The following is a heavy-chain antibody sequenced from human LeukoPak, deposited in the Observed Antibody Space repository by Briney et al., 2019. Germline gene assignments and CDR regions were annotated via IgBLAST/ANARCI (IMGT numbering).Heavy chain of an antibody. D-gene: IGHD2-2*01. V-gene: IGHV4-4*07. CDR2: IYTSGST. Sequence: SETLSLTCTVSGGSISSYYWSWIRQPAGKGLEWIGRIYTSGSTNYNPSLKSRVTMSVDTSKNQFSLKLSSVTAADTAVYYCARDRARYCSSTSCLTGVDYWGQGTLVTVSS. J-gene: IGHJ4*02. CDR1: GGSISSYY. CDR3: ARDRARYCSSTSCLTGVDY.